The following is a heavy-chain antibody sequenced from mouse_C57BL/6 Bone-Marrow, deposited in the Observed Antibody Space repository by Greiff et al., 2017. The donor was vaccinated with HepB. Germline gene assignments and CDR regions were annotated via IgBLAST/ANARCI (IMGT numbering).Heavy chain of an antibody. CDR1: GYTFTSYW. D-gene: IGHD1-1*01. CDR2: INPSGGYT. J-gene: IGHJ1*03. Sequence: QVQLQQSGAELAKPGASVKLSCKASGYTFTSYWMHWVKQRPGQGLEWIGYINPSGGYTKYNQNFKDKATLTADKSSSTAYMQLSSLTYEDSAVYYCANPLGNITTVVADWYFDVWGTGTTVTVSS. CDR3: ANPLGNITTVVADWYFDV. V-gene: IGHV1-7*01.